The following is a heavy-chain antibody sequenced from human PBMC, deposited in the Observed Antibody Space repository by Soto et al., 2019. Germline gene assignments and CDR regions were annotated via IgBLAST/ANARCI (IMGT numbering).Heavy chain of an antibody. D-gene: IGHD3-10*01. V-gene: IGHV1-18*01. Sequence: ASVKVSCKASGYTFTTYGISWVRQAPGEGLEWLGWINTHNGNTNYAQNLQGRVFMTADTSTNTAYMELRSLRSDDTAIYYCTGEGSAPYYYXGMDAWGQGTTVTVSS. CDR3: TGEGSAPYYYXGMDA. CDR2: INTHNGNT. J-gene: IGHJ6*02. CDR1: GYTFTTYG.